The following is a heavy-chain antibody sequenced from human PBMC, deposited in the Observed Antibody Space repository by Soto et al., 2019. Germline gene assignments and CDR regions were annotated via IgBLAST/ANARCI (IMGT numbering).Heavy chain of an antibody. J-gene: IGHJ4*02. CDR1: GGSFSGYY. CDR3: AREPVGTYYFDY. Sequence: PSETLSLTCAVYGGSFSGYYWTWIRQPPGTGLEWIGEINHSGSTNYNPSLKSRVTISVDTSKNQFSLKLTSVTAEDTGVYYCAREPVGTYYFDYWGQGTLVTV. CDR2: INHSGST. D-gene: IGHD1-1*01. V-gene: IGHV4-34*01.